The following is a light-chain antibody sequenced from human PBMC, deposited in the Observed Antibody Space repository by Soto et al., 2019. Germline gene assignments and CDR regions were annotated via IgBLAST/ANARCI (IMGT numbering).Light chain of an antibody. CDR3: QQYGNSPWT. J-gene: IGKJ1*01. CDR1: QSVFSS. V-gene: IGKV3-15*01. Sequence: DIVMTQSPATLSVSPGERATLSCRASQSVFSSLAWYQQKPGQAPRLLIYGAATRATGIPARFSGSGSGTDFTLTVSRLGPEDFAVYYCQQYGNSPWTFGQGTKV. CDR2: GAA.